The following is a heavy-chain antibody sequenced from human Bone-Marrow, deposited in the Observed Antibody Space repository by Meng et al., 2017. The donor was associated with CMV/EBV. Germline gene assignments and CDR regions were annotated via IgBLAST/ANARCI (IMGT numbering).Heavy chain of an antibody. CDR2: ISAYNSNT. Sequence: ASVKVSCKASGYTFTSYGISWVRQAPGQGLEWMGWISAYNSNTNYAQKLQGRVTMTTDTSTSTAYMELRSLRSDDTAVYYCARGSGDVVVPAAWPTKYYYYYYGMAVWGQGTTVTVSS. J-gene: IGHJ6*02. V-gene: IGHV1-18*01. CDR3: ARGSGDVVVPAAWPTKYYYYYYGMAV. CDR1: GYTFTSYG. D-gene: IGHD2-2*01.